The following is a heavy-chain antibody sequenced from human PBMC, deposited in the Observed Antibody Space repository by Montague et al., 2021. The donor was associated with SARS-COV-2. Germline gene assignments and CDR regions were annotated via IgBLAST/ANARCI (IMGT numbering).Heavy chain of an antibody. V-gene: IGHV2-70*11. Sequence: PALVKPTQTLTLTCTFSGFSLSTSGMCVSWIRQPPGKALEWLARIDWDDDKYYSTSLKTRLTISKDTSKNQVVLTMTNMDPVDTATYYCARTTYDILTGTRIAFDYWGQGTLVTVSS. D-gene: IGHD3-9*01. CDR2: IDWDDDK. CDR1: GFSLSTSGMC. J-gene: IGHJ4*02. CDR3: ARTTYDILTGTRIAFDY.